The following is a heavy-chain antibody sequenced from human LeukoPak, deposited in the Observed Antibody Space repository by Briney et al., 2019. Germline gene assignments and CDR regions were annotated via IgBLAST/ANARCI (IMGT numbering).Heavy chain of an antibody. CDR2: INPNSGGT. CDR1: GYTFTDYY. CDR3: ATLYRGNWHDLLY. Sequence: ASVKVSCKASGYTFTDYYMHWVRQAPGQGLEWMGWINPNSGGTNYTQKFQGRVTMTRDTSNSTAYMELGRLRSDDTATYYCATLYRGNWHDLLYWGLGTLVTVSS. V-gene: IGHV1-2*02. J-gene: IGHJ4*02. D-gene: IGHD1-1*01.